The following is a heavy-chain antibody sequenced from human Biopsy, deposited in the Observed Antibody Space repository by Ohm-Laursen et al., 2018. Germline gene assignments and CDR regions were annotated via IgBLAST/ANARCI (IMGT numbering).Heavy chain of an antibody. J-gene: IGHJ4*02. CDR1: GGSFTGHY. CDR2: ISCTGYT. Sequence: GTLSLTCTVSGGSFTGHYWSWIRQPPGKGLEWIGHISCTGYTSYNASPKSRVTISVDTSRNHFSLRLSSLTAADTAVYYCARGSNDSGGLYFPRWGQGTLLTVSS. CDR3: ARGSNDSGGLYFPR. V-gene: IGHV4-59*11. D-gene: IGHD4-23*01.